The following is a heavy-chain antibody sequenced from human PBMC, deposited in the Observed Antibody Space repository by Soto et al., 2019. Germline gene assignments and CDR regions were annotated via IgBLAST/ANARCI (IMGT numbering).Heavy chain of an antibody. CDR2: IWYDGSNK. Sequence: GGSLRLSCAASGFTFSSYGMHWVRQAPGKGLEWVAVIWYDGSNKYYADSVKGRFTISRDNSKNTLYLQMNSLRAEDTAVYYCARGLTYYYDSSGYYYQTGVDYWGQGTLVTVSS. D-gene: IGHD3-22*01. J-gene: IGHJ4*02. CDR1: GFTFSSYG. V-gene: IGHV3-33*01. CDR3: ARGLTYYYDSSGYYYQTGVDY.